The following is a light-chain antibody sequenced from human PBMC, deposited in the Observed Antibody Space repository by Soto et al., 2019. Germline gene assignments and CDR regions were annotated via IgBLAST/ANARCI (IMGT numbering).Light chain of an antibody. CDR1: SSDVGGYNY. CDR2: EVS. V-gene: IGLV2-14*01. CDR3: NSYTSSSTWV. J-gene: IGLJ3*02. Sequence: QSVLTQPASVSGSPGQSITISCTGTSSDVGGYNYVSWYQQLPGKAPKLMIYEVSNRPSGVSNRFSGSKSGNTASLTISGLQAEDEADYYCNSYTSSSTWVFGGGTKLTVL.